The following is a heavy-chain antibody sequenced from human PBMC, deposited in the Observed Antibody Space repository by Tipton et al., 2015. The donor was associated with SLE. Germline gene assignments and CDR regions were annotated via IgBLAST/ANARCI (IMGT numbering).Heavy chain of an antibody. J-gene: IGHJ4*02. CDR3: ARAGGRGGNYLFDY. CDR1: GGSISGYY. CDR2: MYSTGSI. D-gene: IGHD1-26*01. Sequence: TLSLTCTVSGGSISGYYWSWFRQSPEKGLEWIGYMYSTGSINYDPSLKNRLSISLDTSENQFSLRLSSVTAADTANYYCARAGGRGGNYLFDYWGQGTLVTVSS. V-gene: IGHV4-4*08.